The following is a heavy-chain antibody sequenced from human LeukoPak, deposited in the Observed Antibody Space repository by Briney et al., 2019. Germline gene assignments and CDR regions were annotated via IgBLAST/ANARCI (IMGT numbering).Heavy chain of an antibody. CDR1: GGSISSYY. Sequence: SETLSLTCTVSGGSISSYYWSWIRQPPGKGLEWIGYIYYSGSTNYNPSLKSRVTISVDTSKNQFSLKLSSATAADTAVYYCARDSTHAFDIWGQGTMVTVSS. CDR2: IYYSGST. D-gene: IGHD2-15*01. V-gene: IGHV4-59*01. CDR3: ARDSTHAFDI. J-gene: IGHJ3*02.